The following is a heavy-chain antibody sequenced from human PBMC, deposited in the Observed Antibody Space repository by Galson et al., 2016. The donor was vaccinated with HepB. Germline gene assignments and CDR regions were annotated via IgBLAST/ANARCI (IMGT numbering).Heavy chain of an antibody. V-gene: IGHV4-31*03. J-gene: IGHJ4*02. CDR2: VYYSGST. Sequence: TLSLTCTVSGGSVSSGGYYWSWIRQHPGKGLEFIGYVYYSGSTYYNSSLRNRLTMSVDTSKNPFSLRMYSVFAADTAVYFCARIRNYYRRYYFDSWGQGTLVTVSS. CDR3: ARIRNYYRRYYFDS. D-gene: IGHD3-10*01. CDR1: GGSVSSGGYY.